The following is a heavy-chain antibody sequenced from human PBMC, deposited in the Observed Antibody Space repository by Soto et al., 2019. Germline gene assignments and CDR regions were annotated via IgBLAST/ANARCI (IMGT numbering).Heavy chain of an antibody. CDR3: ARGPGDLGYFDY. V-gene: IGHV1-8*02. Sequence: QVQLVQSVAEVKKPGASVKVSCRASGYTFTSYEINWVRQAPGQGLEWMGWMNPYNGNTAYAQNFQGRVSMTRNTSISTAYMELSSLRSDDTALYYCARGPGDLGYFDYWGQGALVTVSS. CDR1: GYTFTSYE. D-gene: IGHD3-10*01. J-gene: IGHJ4*02. CDR2: MNPYNGNT.